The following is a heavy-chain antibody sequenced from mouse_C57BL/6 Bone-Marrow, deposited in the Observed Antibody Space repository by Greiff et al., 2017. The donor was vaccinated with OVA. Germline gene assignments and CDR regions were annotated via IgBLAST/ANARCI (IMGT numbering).Heavy chain of an antibody. Sequence: VQLQQSGPELVKPGASVKISCKASGYSFTDYNMTWVKQRNGKSLEWIGVINPNYGTTSYNQKFKGKATLTVDQSSSTAYMQLNSLTSEDSAVYYCAFYYGSSYRYFDVWGTGTTVTVSS. CDR3: AFYYGSSYRYFDV. CDR1: GYSFTDYN. V-gene: IGHV1-39*01. D-gene: IGHD1-1*01. J-gene: IGHJ1*03. CDR2: INPNYGTT.